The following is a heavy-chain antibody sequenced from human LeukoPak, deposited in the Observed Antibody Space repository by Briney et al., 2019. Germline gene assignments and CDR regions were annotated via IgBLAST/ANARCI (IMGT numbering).Heavy chain of an antibody. V-gene: IGHV3-7*03. CDR3: ATYDSWSGYNIAY. D-gene: IGHD3-3*01. CDR2: INRDGSEK. CDR1: GFTLSSRW. Sequence: PGGSLRLSCVVSGFTLSSRWMMWVRKAPGEGLEWMTNINRDGSEKNYVDSVKGRFIITRDNAENSLYLQMNSLKVEDSAIYYCATYDSWSGYNIAYWGQGTLVTVSS. J-gene: IGHJ4*02.